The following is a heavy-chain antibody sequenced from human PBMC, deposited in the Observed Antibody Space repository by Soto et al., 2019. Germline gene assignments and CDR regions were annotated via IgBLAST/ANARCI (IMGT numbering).Heavy chain of an antibody. J-gene: IGHJ4*02. CDR1: DDSINSDKYY. D-gene: IGHD3-9*01. CDR2: IYYRGNA. V-gene: IGHV4-39*01. Sequence: PSETLSLTCSVSDDSINSDKYYWGWIRQPPGKGLEWIGSIYYRGNAYYNPSLQTRVTISLDKSRSQFSLKLNSATAADSAVYFCARLEGLATISYYFHFWGTGALVTVSS. CDR3: ARLEGLATISYYFHF.